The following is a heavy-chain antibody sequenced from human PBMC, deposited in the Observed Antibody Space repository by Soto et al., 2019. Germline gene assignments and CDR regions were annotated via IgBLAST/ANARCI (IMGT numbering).Heavy chain of an antibody. J-gene: IGHJ4*02. CDR1: GGCISSSSYY. V-gene: IGHV4-39*01. D-gene: IGHD4-17*01. CDR2: FYYSGST. Sequence: ETLSLTCTVSGGCISSSSYYWGWIRQPPGKGLEWIGSFYYSGSTFYNPSLKSRVTISVDTSKNQFSLNLSSVTASDTAVYYCARAYGATLLDYWGQGTLVTVSS. CDR3: ARAYGATLLDY.